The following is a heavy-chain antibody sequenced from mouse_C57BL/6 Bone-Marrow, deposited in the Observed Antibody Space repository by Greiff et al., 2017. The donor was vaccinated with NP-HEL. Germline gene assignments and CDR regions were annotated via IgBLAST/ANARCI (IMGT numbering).Heavy chain of an antibody. J-gene: IGHJ2*01. CDR2: ISYDGSN. V-gene: IGHV3-6*01. D-gene: IGHD2-3*01. CDR1: GYSITSGYY. CDR3: ARLGYYRGNY. Sequence: DVQLQESGPGLVKPSQSLSLTCSVTGYSITSGYYWNWIRQFPGNKLEWMGYISYDGSNNYNPSLKNRISITRDTSKNQFFLKLNSVTTEDTATYYCARLGYYRGNYWGQGTTLTVSS.